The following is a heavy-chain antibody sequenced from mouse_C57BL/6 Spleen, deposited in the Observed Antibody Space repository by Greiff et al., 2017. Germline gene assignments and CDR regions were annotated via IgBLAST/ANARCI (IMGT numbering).Heavy chain of an antibody. V-gene: IGHV1-64*01. CDR1: GYTFTSYW. J-gene: IGHJ4*01. D-gene: IGHD2-4*01. CDR3: ARKTTYYDYDGGHAMDY. Sequence: VQLQQPGAELVKPGASVKLSCKASGYTFTSYWMHWVKQRPGQGLEWIGMIHPNSGSTNYNEKFKSKATLTVDKSSSTAYMQLSSLTSEDSAVYYCARKTTYYDYDGGHAMDYWGHGTSVTVSS. CDR2: IHPNSGST.